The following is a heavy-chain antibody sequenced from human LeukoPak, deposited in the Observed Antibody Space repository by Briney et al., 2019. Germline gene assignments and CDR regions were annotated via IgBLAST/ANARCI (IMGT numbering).Heavy chain of an antibody. Sequence: GGSLRLPCAASGFTFSSYWLSWVRQAPGKGLEWVANVKQDGSKKYYLDSVKGRFTISRDNAKNSLYLQMSSLRAEDTAVYYCARSQWLADRYFDYWGQGTLVTVSS. CDR3: ARSQWLADRYFDY. J-gene: IGHJ4*02. CDR1: GFTFSSYW. CDR2: VKQDGSKK. V-gene: IGHV3-7*03. D-gene: IGHD6-19*01.